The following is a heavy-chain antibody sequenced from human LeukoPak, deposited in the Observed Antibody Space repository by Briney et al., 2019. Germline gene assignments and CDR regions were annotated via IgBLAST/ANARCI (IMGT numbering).Heavy chain of an antibody. D-gene: IGHD6-13*01. CDR2: IYYSGST. Sequence: SETLSLTCTVPGGSISSYYWSWIRQPPGKGLEWIGYIYYSGSTYYNPSLKSRVTISVDTSKNQFSLKLSSVTAADTAVYYCARDRGVYGSSLDYWGQGTLVTVSS. V-gene: IGHV4-59*12. J-gene: IGHJ4*02. CDR3: ARDRGVYGSSLDY. CDR1: GGSISSYY.